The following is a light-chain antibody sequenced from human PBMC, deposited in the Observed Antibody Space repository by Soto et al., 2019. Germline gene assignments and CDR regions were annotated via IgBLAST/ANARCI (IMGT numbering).Light chain of an antibody. CDR2: LNSDGSH. V-gene: IGLV4-69*01. CDR3: QTWGTGIVV. CDR1: SGHISYA. J-gene: IGLJ2*01. Sequence: QLVLTQSPSASASLGASVKLTCTLSSGHISYAIAWHQQQPQKGPRYLMKLNSDGSHTKGDGIPDRFSGSTSGAERYLTISSLQSEDEADYYCQTWGTGIVVFGGGTKVTVL.